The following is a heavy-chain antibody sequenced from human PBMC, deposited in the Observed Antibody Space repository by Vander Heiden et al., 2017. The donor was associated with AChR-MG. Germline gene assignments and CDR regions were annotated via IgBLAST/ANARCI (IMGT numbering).Heavy chain of an antibody. CDR3: ARGPLGVCSGGSCYPSFDY. D-gene: IGHD2-15*01. CDR2: ISYDGSNK. J-gene: IGHJ4*02. Sequence: QVQLVESGGGVVQPGRSLRLSCAASGFTFSSYAMHWVRQAPGKGLEWVAVISYDGSNKYYADSVKGRFTISRDNSKNTLYLQMNSLRAEDTAVYYCARGPLGVCSGGSCYPSFDYWGQGTLVTVSS. V-gene: IGHV3-30-3*01. CDR1: GFTFSSYA.